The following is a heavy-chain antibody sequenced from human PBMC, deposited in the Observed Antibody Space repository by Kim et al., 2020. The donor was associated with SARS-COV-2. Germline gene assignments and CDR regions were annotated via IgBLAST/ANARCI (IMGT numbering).Heavy chain of an antibody. CDR3: ARLPGSGWYRIFDY. Sequence: NPSLKSRVTISVDTSKNQFSLKLSSVTAADTAVYYCARLPGSGWYRIFDYWGQGTLVTVSS. V-gene: IGHV4-39*07. J-gene: IGHJ4*02. D-gene: IGHD6-19*01.